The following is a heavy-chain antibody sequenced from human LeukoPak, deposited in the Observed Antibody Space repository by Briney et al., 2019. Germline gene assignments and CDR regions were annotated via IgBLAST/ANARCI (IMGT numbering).Heavy chain of an antibody. J-gene: IGHJ5*02. V-gene: IGHV4-31*03. D-gene: IGHD1-1*01. Sequence: PSETLSLTCTVFGGSISSGGYYWSWIRQHPGKGLEWIGYIYYSGSTYYNPSLKSRVTISVDTSKNQFSLKLSSVTAADTAVYYCARGTTDWFDPWGQGTLVTVSS. CDR3: ARGTTDWFDP. CDR2: IYYSGST. CDR1: GGSISSGGYY.